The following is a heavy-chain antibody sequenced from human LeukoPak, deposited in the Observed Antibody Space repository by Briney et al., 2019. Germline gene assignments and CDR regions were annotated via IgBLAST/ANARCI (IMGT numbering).Heavy chain of an antibody. V-gene: IGHV3-23*01. D-gene: IGHD3-3*01. CDR2: ISDDGAAK. CDR1: GLTFSNYA. J-gene: IGHJ4*02. CDR3: ARKRSVTDYYFDF. Sequence: PGGSLRLSCTASGLTFSNYAMRWVRQAPGKGLEWVSSISDDGAAKRYADSVKGRFTVSRDNSENTLYLKMNSLRAEDTAEYYCARKRSVTDYYFDFWGQGALVTVSS.